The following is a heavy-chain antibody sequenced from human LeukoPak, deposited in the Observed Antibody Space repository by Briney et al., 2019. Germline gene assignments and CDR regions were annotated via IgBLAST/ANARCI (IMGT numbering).Heavy chain of an antibody. Sequence: NASETLSLTCTVSGGSISGYYWSWIRQPPGKGLEWIGYIYYSGNTNYNPSLKSRVTISVDTSKNQFSLNLNSVTAADTAVYYCARRGAMVRGPAYHFDHWGQGVLVTVSS. V-gene: IGHV4-59*08. D-gene: IGHD3-10*01. CDR3: ARRGAMVRGPAYHFDH. CDR2: IYYSGNT. J-gene: IGHJ4*02. CDR1: GGSISGYY.